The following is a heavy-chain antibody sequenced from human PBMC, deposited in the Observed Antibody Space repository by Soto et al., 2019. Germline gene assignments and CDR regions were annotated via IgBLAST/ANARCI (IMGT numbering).Heavy chain of an antibody. Sequence: VGSLRLSCAASGFTFSSYAMSWVRQAPGKGLEWVSAISGSGGSTYYADSVKGRFTISRDNSKKTLYLQMNRLRAEDTAVYYCAKWSAGRPNYYYGIDVWGQGTQVTVSS. J-gene: IGHJ6*02. CDR1: GFTFSSYA. CDR2: ISGSGGST. D-gene: IGHD6-6*01. CDR3: AKWSAGRPNYYYGIDV. V-gene: IGHV3-23*01.